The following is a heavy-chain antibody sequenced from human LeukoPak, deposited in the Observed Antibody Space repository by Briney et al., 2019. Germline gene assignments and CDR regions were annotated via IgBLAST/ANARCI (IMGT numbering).Heavy chain of an antibody. CDR2: IYPGDSDT. CDR1: GYRFTSYW. CDR3: ARRYGDERAFGY. Sequence: GESLKISCTGSGYRFTSYWIGWVRPMPGKGLEGMGIIYPGDSDTRYSPSFQGQVTISADSSISTAYLQWSSLKASDTAMYYCARRYGDERAFGYWGQGTLVTVSS. J-gene: IGHJ4*02. D-gene: IGHD4-17*01. V-gene: IGHV5-51*01.